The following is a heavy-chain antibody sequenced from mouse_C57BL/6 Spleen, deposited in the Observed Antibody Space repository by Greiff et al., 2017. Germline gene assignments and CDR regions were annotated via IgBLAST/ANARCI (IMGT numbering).Heavy chain of an antibody. J-gene: IGHJ2*01. CDR2: IYPSDSET. CDR1: GSTFTSYW. D-gene: IGHD2-3*01. V-gene: IGHV1-61*01. Sequence: QVQLQQPGAELVRPGSSVKLSCKASGSTFTSYWMDWVKQRPGQGLEWIGNIYPSDSETHYNQKFKDKATLTVDKSSSTAYMQRSSLTSEDSAVYYCARGGWYFDYWGQGTTRTVSS. CDR3: ARGGWYFDY.